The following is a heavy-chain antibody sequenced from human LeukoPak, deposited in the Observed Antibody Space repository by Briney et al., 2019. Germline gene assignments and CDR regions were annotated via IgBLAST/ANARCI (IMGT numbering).Heavy chain of an antibody. V-gene: IGHV1-2*02. CDR3: ARDDSSSWYGN. CDR2: INPNSGGT. J-gene: IGHJ4*02. D-gene: IGHD6-13*01. CDR1: GYTFTGYY. Sequence: ASVKVSCKASGYTFTGYYMHWVRQAPGQGLEWMGWINPNSGGTIYAQKFQGRVTMTRDTSISTAYMELSRLRSDDTAVYYCARDDSSSWYGNWGQGTLVTVSS.